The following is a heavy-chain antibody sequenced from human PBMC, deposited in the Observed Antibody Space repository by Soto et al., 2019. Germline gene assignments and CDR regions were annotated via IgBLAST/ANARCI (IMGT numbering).Heavy chain of an antibody. J-gene: IGHJ4*02. D-gene: IGHD3-22*01. CDR1: GFTFSTYG. Sequence: HPGGSLRLSCAASGFTFSTYGMSWVRQAPGKGLEWVSAISGSGDSTFYADSVKGRFTISRDNSKNTLHLQMDSLRVEDTAEYYCAKMGDSSGYDYFDYWGQGTQVTVSS. V-gene: IGHV3-23*01. CDR3: AKMGDSSGYDYFDY. CDR2: ISGSGDST.